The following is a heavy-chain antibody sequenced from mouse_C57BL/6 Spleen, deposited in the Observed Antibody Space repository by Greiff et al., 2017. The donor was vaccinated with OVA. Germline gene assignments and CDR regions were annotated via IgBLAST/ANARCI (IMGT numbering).Heavy chain of an antibody. CDR1: GYTFTDYY. CDR2: INPYNGGT. D-gene: IGHD3-3*01. V-gene: IGHV1-19*01. Sequence: EVQLQQSGPVLVKPGASVKMSCKASGYTFTDYYMNWVKQSHGKSLEWIGVINPYNGGTSYNQKFKGKATLTVDKSSSTAYMELNSLTSEDSAVYYCATGTEYFDVWGTGTTVTVSS. J-gene: IGHJ1*03. CDR3: ATGTEYFDV.